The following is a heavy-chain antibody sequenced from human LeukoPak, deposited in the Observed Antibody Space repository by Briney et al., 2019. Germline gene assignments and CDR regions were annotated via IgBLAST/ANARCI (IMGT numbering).Heavy chain of an antibody. CDR1: GYTFTGYY. Sequence: ASVKVSCKASGYTFTGYYMHWVRQAPGQGLEWMGWINPNSGGTNYAQKFQGRVTMTRDTSISTAYMELSRLRSDDTAVYYCARVRKIVVVPAAWSFPAAAREDYYYYMDVWGKGTTVTVSS. CDR2: INPNSGGT. D-gene: IGHD2-2*01. J-gene: IGHJ6*03. V-gene: IGHV1-2*02. CDR3: ARVRKIVVVPAAWSFPAAAREDYYYYMDV.